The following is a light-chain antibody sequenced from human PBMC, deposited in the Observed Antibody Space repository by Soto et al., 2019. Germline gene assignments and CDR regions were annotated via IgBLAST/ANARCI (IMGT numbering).Light chain of an antibody. V-gene: IGLV1-40*01. CDR3: QSYDSSLSALWV. CDR2: GNS. Sequence: QSVLTQPPSVSGAPGQRVTISCTGSSSNIGAGYDVHWYQQLPGTAPKLLIYGNSNRPSGVPDRFSGSKSGTSASLAITGLQDEDEADYYCQSYDSSLSALWVFGGGTKLTVL. CDR1: SSNIGAGYD. J-gene: IGLJ3*02.